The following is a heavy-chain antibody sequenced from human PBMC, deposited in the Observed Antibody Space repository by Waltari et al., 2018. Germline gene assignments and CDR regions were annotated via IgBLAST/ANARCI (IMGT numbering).Heavy chain of an antibody. J-gene: IGHJ5*02. V-gene: IGHV3-74*01. CDR1: GFPFSSYW. D-gene: IGHD2-2*01. CDR2: NNAEGRRT. Sequence: EVQLVESGGDLVQPGGSLRLSCAASGFPFSSYWMHWVRQAPGKGLVWASRNNAEGRRTSYADSVKGRFTISRDNANNTLYLQMNSLRAEDTAVYYCTRTRFCSTSSCQVDWFDPWGQGTLVTVSS. CDR3: TRTRFCSTSSCQVDWFDP.